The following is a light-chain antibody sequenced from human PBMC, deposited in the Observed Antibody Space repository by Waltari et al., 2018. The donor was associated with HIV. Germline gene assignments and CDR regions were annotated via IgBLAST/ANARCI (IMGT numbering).Light chain of an antibody. V-gene: IGLV3-10*01. CDR2: EGS. Sequence: SHALAQPPSVSVSPGQTARITCSGDALATHYVYWCPQQSGQAPVLVIHEGSRRPSGVPEIFSGSSSGTMATLTISAAHVDDEGDYYCFSRDSSGRQGLFGGGTKLTV. J-gene: IGLJ2*01. CDR3: FSRDSSGRQGL. CDR1: ALATHY.